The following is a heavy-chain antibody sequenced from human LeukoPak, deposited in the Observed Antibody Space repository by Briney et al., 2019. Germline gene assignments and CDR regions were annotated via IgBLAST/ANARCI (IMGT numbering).Heavy chain of an antibody. D-gene: IGHD3-22*01. CDR2: IIPIFGTA. V-gene: IGHV1-69*05. Sequence: GASVKVSCKASGGTFSSYAISWVRQAPGQGLEWMGGIIPIFGTANYAQKFQGRVTMTRDTSTSTVYMELSSLRPEDTAVYYCASAVSSYYYDSRDVFDVWGQGTMVTVSS. CDR3: ASAVSSYYYDSRDVFDV. CDR1: GGTFSSYA. J-gene: IGHJ3*01.